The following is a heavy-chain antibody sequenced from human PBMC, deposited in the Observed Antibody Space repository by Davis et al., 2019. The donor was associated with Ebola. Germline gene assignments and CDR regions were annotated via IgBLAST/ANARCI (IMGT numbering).Heavy chain of an antibody. CDR2: VTGSGSRT. CDR3: AKDRGYCSSTNCPFDAFDI. J-gene: IGHJ3*02. Sequence: PGGSLRLSCAASGFTFTNYVMSWVRQAPGKGLEWVSAVTGSGSRTYYADSVKGRFTVSRDNSKNTLYLQMNSLRAEDTAVYSCAKDRGYCSSTNCPFDAFDIWGQGTMVTVSS. CDR1: GFTFTNYV. V-gene: IGHV3-23*01. D-gene: IGHD2-2*01.